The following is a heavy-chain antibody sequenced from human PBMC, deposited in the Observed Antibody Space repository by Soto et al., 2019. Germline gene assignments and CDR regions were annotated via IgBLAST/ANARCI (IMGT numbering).Heavy chain of an antibody. CDR3: ARDSHAYYDSSGYQ. Sequence: GGSLRLSCAASGFTFSSYWMSWVRQAPGKGLEWVANIKQDGSEKYYVDSVKGRFTISRDNAKNSLYLQMNSLRAEDTAVYYCARDSHAYYDSSGYQWGRGTTVTVSS. V-gene: IGHV3-7*01. CDR1: GFTFSSYW. CDR2: IKQDGSEK. J-gene: IGHJ6*02. D-gene: IGHD3-22*01.